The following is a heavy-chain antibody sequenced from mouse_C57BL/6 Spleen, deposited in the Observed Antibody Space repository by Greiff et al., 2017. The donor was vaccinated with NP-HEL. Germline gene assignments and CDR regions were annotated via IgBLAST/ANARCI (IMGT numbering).Heavy chain of an antibody. D-gene: IGHD2-12*01. CDR3: ASGVYDYYAMDY. Sequence: EVQLQQSGAELVRPGASVKLSCTASGFNIKDDYMHWVKQRPEQGLEWIGWIDPENGDTEYASKFQGKATITADTSSNTAYLQLSSLTSEDTAIYYCASGVYDYYAMDYWGQGTSVTVSS. CDR2: IDPENGDT. J-gene: IGHJ4*01. CDR1: GFNIKDDY. V-gene: IGHV14-4*01.